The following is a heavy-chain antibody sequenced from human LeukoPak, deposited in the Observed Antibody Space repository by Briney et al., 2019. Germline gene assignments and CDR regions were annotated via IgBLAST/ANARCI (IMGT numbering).Heavy chain of an antibody. CDR2: IYSGGST. Sequence: GGSLRPSCAASGFTVSSNYMSWVRQAPGKGLEWVSVIYSGGSTYYADSVKGRFTISRDNSKNTLYLQMNSLRAEDTAVYYCARAYGDHAGYWGQGTLVTVSS. CDR3: ARAYGDHAGY. CDR1: GFTVSSNY. V-gene: IGHV3-66*02. D-gene: IGHD4-17*01. J-gene: IGHJ4*02.